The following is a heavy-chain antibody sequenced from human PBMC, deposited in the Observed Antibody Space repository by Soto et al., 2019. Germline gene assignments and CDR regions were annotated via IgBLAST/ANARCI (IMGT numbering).Heavy chain of an antibody. D-gene: IGHD3-3*01. Sequence: PSETLSLTCTVSGGSISSYYWSWIRQPAGKGLKWIGRIYTSGSTNYNPSLKSRVTMSVDTSKNQFSLKLSSVTAADTAVYYCARTKYYDFWSGYSYYFDYWGQGTLVTVSS. CDR2: IYTSGST. CDR1: GGSISSYY. V-gene: IGHV4-4*07. J-gene: IGHJ4*02. CDR3: ARTKYYDFWSGYSYYFDY.